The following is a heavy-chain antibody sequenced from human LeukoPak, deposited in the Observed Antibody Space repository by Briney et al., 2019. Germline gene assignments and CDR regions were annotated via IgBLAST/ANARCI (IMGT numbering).Heavy chain of an antibody. CDR1: GGSISSSSNC. Sequence: PSETLSLTCTVPGGSISSSSNCWGWIRHPPGRWLEWIGTINYSGSTYYNPSLKSRVTKSVDTPKNQFSLKLSSVTAADTAVYYCARLTVYNNIWAFNCWGQGTLVTVSS. D-gene: IGHD6-13*01. CDR2: INYSGST. V-gene: IGHV4-39*01. CDR3: ARLTVYNNIWAFNC. J-gene: IGHJ4*02.